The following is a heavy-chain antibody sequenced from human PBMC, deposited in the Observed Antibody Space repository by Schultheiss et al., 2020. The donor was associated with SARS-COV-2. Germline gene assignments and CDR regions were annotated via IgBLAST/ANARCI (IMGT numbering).Heavy chain of an antibody. CDR1: GFSFSSYE. J-gene: IGHJ6*02. Sequence: GGSLRLSCAASGFSFSSYEMNWVRQAPGKGLEWVGRIKSKTDGGTTDYAAPVKGRFTISRDDSKNTLYLQMNSLKTEDTAVYYCTTDLGVYCSSTSCYGYWSRYYYYGMDVWGQGTTVTVSS. CDR2: IKSKTDGGTT. CDR3: TTDLGVYCSSTSCYGYWSRYYYYGMDV. V-gene: IGHV3-15*01. D-gene: IGHD2-2*01.